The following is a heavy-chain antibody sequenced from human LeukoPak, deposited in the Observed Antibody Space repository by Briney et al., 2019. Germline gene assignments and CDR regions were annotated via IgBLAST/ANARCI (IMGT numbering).Heavy chain of an antibody. CDR1: GGSISSSSYY. D-gene: IGHD3-10*01. CDR3: ARGKYYYGSGVFLYYFDY. Sequence: SETLSLTCTVSGGSISSSSYYWGWIRQPPGKGLEWIGSIYYSGSTYYNPSLKSRVTISVDTSKNQFSLKLSSVTAADTAVYYCARGKYYYGSGVFLYYFDYWGQGTLVTVSS. V-gene: IGHV4-39*07. J-gene: IGHJ4*02. CDR2: IYYSGST.